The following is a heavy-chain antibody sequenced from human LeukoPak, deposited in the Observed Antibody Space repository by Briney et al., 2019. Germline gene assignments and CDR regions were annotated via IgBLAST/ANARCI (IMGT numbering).Heavy chain of an antibody. J-gene: IGHJ4*02. CDR2: IYHSGST. CDR1: GGSISSSNW. D-gene: IGHD3-16*01. Sequence: SGTLSLTCAVSGGSISSSNWWRWVRQPPGKRLELIGEIYHSGSTNYNPSLKSRVTISVDKSKNQFSLKLSSVTAADTAVYDCASSGGGSAKDCWGQGTLVTVAS. CDR3: ASSGGGSAKDC. V-gene: IGHV4-4*02.